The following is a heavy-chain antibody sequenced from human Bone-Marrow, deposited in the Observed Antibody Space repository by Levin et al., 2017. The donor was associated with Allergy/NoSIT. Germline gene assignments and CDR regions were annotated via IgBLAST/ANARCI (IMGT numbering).Heavy chain of an antibody. CDR1: GYTFRGYV. J-gene: IGHJ5*02. CDR2: ISADTGHT. D-gene: IGHD4-17*01. CDR3: ARAFNDQGDNVSWCGA. Sequence: GESLKISCQASGYTFRGYVINWVRQAPGQGLEWMGWISADTGHTIYAPKFQGRVTLNTDTSTSTAYMELRSLRSDDTAVYYCARAFNDQGDNVSWCGAWGQGTLVTVSS. V-gene: IGHV1-18*01.